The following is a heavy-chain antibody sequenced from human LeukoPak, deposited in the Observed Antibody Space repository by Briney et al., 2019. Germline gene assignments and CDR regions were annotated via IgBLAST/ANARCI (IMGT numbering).Heavy chain of an antibody. V-gene: IGHV3-33*01. Sequence: GRSLRLYCSASGFTFSSYGIHWVRQAPGKGPERVAVKWYDGSNKYYADSVKFRFTISRDNSKDTLYLQMNSLRAEDTAVYYCARGAFVAVAGPYFDYWGQGTLVTVSS. CDR1: GFTFSSYG. D-gene: IGHD6-19*01. CDR2: KWYDGSNK. J-gene: IGHJ4*02. CDR3: ARGAFVAVAGPYFDY.